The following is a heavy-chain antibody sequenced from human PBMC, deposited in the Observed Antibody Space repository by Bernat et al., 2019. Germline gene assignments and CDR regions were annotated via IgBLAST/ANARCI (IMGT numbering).Heavy chain of an antibody. Sequence: QVQLVESGGGVVQPGRSLRLSCAASGFTFNNYGMHWVRQVPGKGLEWVAVIWYDGNNKYYADSVKGRFTISRDNAKNSLYLQMNSLRAEDTAVYYCARGPYTYYDYVWGSYRYAYFDYWGQGTLVTVSS. CDR1: GFTFNNYG. D-gene: IGHD3-16*02. CDR3: ARGPYTYYDYVWGSYRYAYFDY. CDR2: IWYDGNNK. J-gene: IGHJ4*02. V-gene: IGHV3-33*01.